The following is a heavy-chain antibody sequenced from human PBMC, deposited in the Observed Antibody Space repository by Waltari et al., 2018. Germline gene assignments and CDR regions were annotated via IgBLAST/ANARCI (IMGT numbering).Heavy chain of an antibody. V-gene: IGHV3-23*04. Sequence: EVQLVESGGGLVQPGGSLRLSCAASGFTFSSYAMSWVRQAPGKGLEWVSAISGRGGSTYYADAVKGRFTISRDNAKNTLYLQMNSLRAEDTAVYYCAKDLIVVVVAAHFDYWGQGTLVTVSS. CDR2: ISGRGGST. J-gene: IGHJ4*02. CDR3: AKDLIVVVVAAHFDY. D-gene: IGHD2-15*01. CDR1: GFTFSSYA.